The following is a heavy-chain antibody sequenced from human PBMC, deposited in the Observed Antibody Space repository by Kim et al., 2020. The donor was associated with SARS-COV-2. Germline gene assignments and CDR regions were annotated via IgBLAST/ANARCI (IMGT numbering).Heavy chain of an antibody. CDR2: ISSDGSYQ. D-gene: IGHD6-13*01. V-gene: IGHV3-30*18. Sequence: GGSLRLSCAASGFTFSSYGMHWVRQAPGKGLEWVAAISSDGSYQTYADSVKGRFTISRDNSENTLHLQVNGLRAEDTAVYYCAKGEDSSTWYGAYYHYSGMDVWGQGTTVTVSS. CDR1: GFTFSSYG. J-gene: IGHJ6*02. CDR3: AKGEDSSTWYGAYYHYSGMDV.